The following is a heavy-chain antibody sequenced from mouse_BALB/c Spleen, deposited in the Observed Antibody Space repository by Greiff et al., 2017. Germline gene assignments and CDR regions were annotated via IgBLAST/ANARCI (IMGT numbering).Heavy chain of an antibody. Sequence: VQVVESGPELVKPGASVKISCKASGYAFSSSWMNWVKQRPGQGLEWIGRIYPGDGDTNYNGKFKGKATLTADKSSSTAYMQLSSLTSVDSAVYFCARGTFFAYWGQGTLVTVSA. CDR2: IYPGDGDT. V-gene: IGHV1-82*01. CDR3: ARGTFFAY. J-gene: IGHJ3*01. CDR1: GYAFSSSW.